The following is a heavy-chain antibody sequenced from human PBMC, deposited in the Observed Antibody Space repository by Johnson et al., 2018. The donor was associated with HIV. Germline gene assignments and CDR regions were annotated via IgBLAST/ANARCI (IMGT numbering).Heavy chain of an antibody. V-gene: IGHV3-23*04. D-gene: IGHD6-13*01. Sequence: VQLVESGGGLVRPGGSRRLSCAASGFIFDNYGMSWVRQAPGQGLEWVSAISGSGGSTYSADSVKGRFTISRDNSKNTLYLQMNSLRAEDTAVYYCANLGYSSSWDYDGFDIWGQGTMVTVSS. CDR2: ISGSGGST. CDR3: ANLGYSSSWDYDGFDI. CDR1: GFIFDNYG. J-gene: IGHJ3*02.